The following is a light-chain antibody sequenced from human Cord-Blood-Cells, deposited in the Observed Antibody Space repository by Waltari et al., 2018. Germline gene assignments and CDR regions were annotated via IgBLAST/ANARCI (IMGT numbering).Light chain of an antibody. Sequence: QSALTQPASVSGSPGQSITISCTGTSRDVGSYNLVSWYQQHPGKAPKLMIYEGSKRPSGVSNRFSGSKSGNTASPTISGLQAEDEADYYCCSYAGSSTLFGGGTKLTVL. J-gene: IGLJ2*01. CDR3: CSYAGSSTL. CDR1: SRDVGSYNL. CDR2: EGS. V-gene: IGLV2-23*01.